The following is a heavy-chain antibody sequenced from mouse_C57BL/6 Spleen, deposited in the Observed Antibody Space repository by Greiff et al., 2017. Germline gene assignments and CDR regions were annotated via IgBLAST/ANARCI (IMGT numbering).Heavy chain of an antibody. Sequence: VMLVESGGGLVKPGGSLKLSCAASGFTFSSSTMSWVRQTPGTRLAWVATICGGGGNTYSPDSVKGRCTISRDNDKNTLYLQMSSMRSEYTALYYCARDGNYQFFYYYAMDYWGQGTSVTVSS. CDR3: ARDGNYQFFYYYAMDY. D-gene: IGHD2-1*01. CDR1: GFTFSSST. V-gene: IGHV5-9*01. J-gene: IGHJ4*01. CDR2: ICGGGGNT.